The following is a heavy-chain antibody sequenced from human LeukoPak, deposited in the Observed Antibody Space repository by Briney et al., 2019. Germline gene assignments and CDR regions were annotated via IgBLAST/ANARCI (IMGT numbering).Heavy chain of an antibody. D-gene: IGHD3-9*01. CDR2: IYHSGST. V-gene: IGHV4-38-2*02. Sequence: PSETLSLTCAVSGYSISSGYYWGWIRQPPGQGLAWIGSIYHSGSTYYNPSLKSRVTISVDTSKNQFSLKLSSVTAADTAVYYCARDILPGYYDYWGQGTLVTVSS. CDR1: GYSISSGYY. J-gene: IGHJ4*02. CDR3: ARDILPGYYDY.